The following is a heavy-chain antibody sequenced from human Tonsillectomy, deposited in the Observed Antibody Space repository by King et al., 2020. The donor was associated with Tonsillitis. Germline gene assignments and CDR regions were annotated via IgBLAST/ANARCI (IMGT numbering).Heavy chain of an antibody. V-gene: IGHV3-30-3*01. CDR1: GFTFSHYA. J-gene: IGHJ4*02. CDR2: KSYADTNK. Sequence: VQLVESGGGVVQPGRSLRLSCAASGFTFSHYALHWVRQAPGKGLEWVAVKSYADTNKNYADSGKGRFTITRDNSKNTLYLQIDSLRGDDAAVYYCAKGDYSHNSYFDSWGQGTLVTVSS. D-gene: IGHD4-11*01. CDR3: AKGDYSHNSYFDS.